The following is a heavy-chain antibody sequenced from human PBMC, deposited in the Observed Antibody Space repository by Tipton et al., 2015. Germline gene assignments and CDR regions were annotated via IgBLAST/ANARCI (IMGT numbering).Heavy chain of an antibody. Sequence: TLSLTCTVSGGSISSGAYYWSWIRQHPGKGLEWIGYIHYSGSTYYKPSLKSRVTISVDTSKNQFSLKLSSVTAADTAVYYCARVSIAAAIGVDVWGQGTTVTVSS. CDR3: ARVSIAAAIGVDV. D-gene: IGHD6-13*01. CDR1: GGSISSGAYY. CDR2: IHYSGST. J-gene: IGHJ6*02. V-gene: IGHV4-31*03.